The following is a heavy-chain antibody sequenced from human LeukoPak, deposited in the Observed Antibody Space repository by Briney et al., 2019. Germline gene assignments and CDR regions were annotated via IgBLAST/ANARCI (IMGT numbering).Heavy chain of an antibody. V-gene: IGHV4-4*09. CDR1: GASISSYY. CDR3: ARRRDETATAAGYYHMDV. CDR2: IFPSGSI. J-gene: IGHJ6*03. Sequence: SETLSLTCTVSGASISSYYWSWFRRPPGTGLEWNAYIFPSGSINFNPSLKSRVSISVDGSKNNFSLDLSSVTAADTAVYYCARRRDETATAAGYYHMDVWGKGTTVTVSS. D-gene: IGHD3-22*01.